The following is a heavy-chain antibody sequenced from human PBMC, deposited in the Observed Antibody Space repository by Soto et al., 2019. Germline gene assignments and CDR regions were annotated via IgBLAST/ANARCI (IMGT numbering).Heavy chain of an antibody. J-gene: IGHJ4*02. D-gene: IGHD2-21*01. Sequence: PGGSLRLSCAASGFTYSTYWMIWVRQAPGRGLELVANIKQDGSEKYYVDSAKGRFTISRDNAKNSLYLQLNSLRADDTAVYYCARFNCGGECRNAYFEYWGQGTLVTVSS. CDR2: IKQDGSEK. CDR3: ARFNCGGECRNAYFEY. CDR1: GFTYSTYW. V-gene: IGHV3-7*01.